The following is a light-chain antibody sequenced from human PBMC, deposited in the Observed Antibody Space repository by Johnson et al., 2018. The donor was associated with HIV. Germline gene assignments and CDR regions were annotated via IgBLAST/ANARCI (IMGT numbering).Light chain of an antibody. CDR2: DNN. Sequence: QPALTQPPSVSVAPGQTVTISCSGSSSNIGNNYVSWYQQLPGTAPKLLIYDNNKRPSGIPDRFSGSKSGTSATLGITGLQTGDEADYYCGTLDSSLSALYVFGTGTKVTVL. V-gene: IGLV1-51*01. J-gene: IGLJ1*01. CDR1: SSNIGNNY. CDR3: GTLDSSLSALYV.